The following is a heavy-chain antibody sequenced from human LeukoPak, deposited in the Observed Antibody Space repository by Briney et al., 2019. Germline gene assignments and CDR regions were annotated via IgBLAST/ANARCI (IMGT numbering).Heavy chain of an antibody. CDR3: ARVRAYYYDSSGYFRPTYYFDY. CDR1: GYTFTIYA. J-gene: IGHJ4*02. D-gene: IGHD3-22*01. V-gene: IGHV7-4-1*02. Sequence: SVKVSCKASGYTFTIYAMNWVRQAPGQGLEWMGWINTNTGNPTYAQGFTGRFVFSLDTSVSTAYLQISSLKAEDTAVYYCARVRAYYYDSSGYFRPTYYFDYWGQGTLVTVSS. CDR2: INTNTGNP.